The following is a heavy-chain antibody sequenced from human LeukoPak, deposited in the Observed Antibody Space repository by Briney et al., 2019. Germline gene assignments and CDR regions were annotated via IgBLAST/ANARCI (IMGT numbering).Heavy chain of an antibody. Sequence: SETLSLTCTVSGGSISSYCWSWIRQPPGKGLEWIGYIYYSGSTNYNPSLKSRVTISVDTSKNQFSLKLSSVTAADTAVYYCARDLWFDPWGQGTLVTVSS. CDR3: ARDLWFDP. CDR2: IYYSGST. V-gene: IGHV4-59*12. CDR1: GGSISSYC. J-gene: IGHJ5*02.